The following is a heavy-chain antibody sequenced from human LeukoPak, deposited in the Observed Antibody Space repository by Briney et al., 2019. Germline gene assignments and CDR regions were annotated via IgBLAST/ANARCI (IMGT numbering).Heavy chain of an antibody. CDR1: GITFSRFW. CDR3: AREGPRGNSQFDY. Sequence: PGGSLRLSCAASGITFSRFWMSWVRQAPGKGLEWVALIWYDGSNKYYADSVKGRLTISRDNSKNTLYLQMNSLRAEDTAVYYCAREGPRGNSQFDYWGQGTLVTVSS. J-gene: IGHJ4*02. V-gene: IGHV3-33*08. D-gene: IGHD2/OR15-2a*01. CDR2: IWYDGSNK.